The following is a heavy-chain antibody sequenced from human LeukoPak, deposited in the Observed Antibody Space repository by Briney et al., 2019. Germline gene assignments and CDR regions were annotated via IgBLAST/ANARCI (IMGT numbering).Heavy chain of an antibody. Sequence: GGSLRLSCAASGFTFSSHAMSWVRQAPGKGLEWVSAISGSGGSTYYADSVKGRFTISRDNSKNTLYLQMNSLRAEDTAVYYCATDYDSSGYFPYFDYWGQGTLVTVSS. D-gene: IGHD3-22*01. J-gene: IGHJ4*02. CDR3: ATDYDSSGYFPYFDY. CDR2: ISGSGGST. V-gene: IGHV3-23*01. CDR1: GFTFSSHA.